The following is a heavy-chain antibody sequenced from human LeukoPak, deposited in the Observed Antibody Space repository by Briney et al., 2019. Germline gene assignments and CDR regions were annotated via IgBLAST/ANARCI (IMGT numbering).Heavy chain of an antibody. D-gene: IGHD6-13*01. CDR3: AKGRAAAGTPRAGLEP. V-gene: IGHV3-23*01. CDR1: GFTFSSYA. CDR2: ISGSGGST. Sequence: GASLRLSCAASGFTFSSYAMSWVRQVPGKGLEWVSAISGSGGSTYYADSVKGRFTISRDNSKNTLYLQMNSLRAEDTAVYYCAKGRAAAGTPRAGLEPWGQGTLVTVCS. J-gene: IGHJ5*02.